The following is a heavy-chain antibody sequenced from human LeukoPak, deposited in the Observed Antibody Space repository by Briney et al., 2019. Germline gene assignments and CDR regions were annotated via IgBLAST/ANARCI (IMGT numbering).Heavy chain of an antibody. Sequence: SETLSLTCAVCGGSFSGYYWSWIRQPPGKGLEWIGYIYYSVTTNYNPSLKSRVTISVDTSKNQFSLNLSSVTAADTAVYYCARSPTVPRAFDIWGQGTMVTVSS. CDR3: ARSPTVPRAFDI. CDR1: GGSFSGYY. D-gene: IGHD4-17*01. J-gene: IGHJ3*02. V-gene: IGHV4-59*01. CDR2: IYYSVTT.